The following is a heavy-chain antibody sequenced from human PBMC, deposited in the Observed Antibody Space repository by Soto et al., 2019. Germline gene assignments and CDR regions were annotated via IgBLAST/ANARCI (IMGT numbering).Heavy chain of an antibody. CDR2: ISAYNGDT. CDR1: GYTFTSYG. J-gene: IGHJ6*02. CDR3: ARDNKAPTYDYNGMDV. V-gene: IGHV1-18*01. Sequence: QVQLVQSGAEVQGPGASVRVSCKASGYTFTSYGFSWVRQAPGQGLEWMGWISAYNGDTNYAQKFQGRVTMTTDTSTSTAYMELRSLTSNDTAAYYCARDNKAPTYDYNGMDVWGQGTTVTVSS.